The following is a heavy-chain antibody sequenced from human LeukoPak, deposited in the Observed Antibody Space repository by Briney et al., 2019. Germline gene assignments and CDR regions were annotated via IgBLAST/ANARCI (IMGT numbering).Heavy chain of an antibody. J-gene: IGHJ3*02. D-gene: IGHD3/OR15-3a*01. V-gene: IGHV1-24*01. Sequence: GSVKVSCKVSGYTFTELAMHWVRQAPGKGLEWMGGFDPEDGETIYAQKFQGRVTMTEDTSTDTAYMELSSLRSEDTAVYYCATVFVGLLKADDAFDIWGQGTTVTVSS. CDR1: GYTFTELA. CDR3: ATVFVGLLKADDAFDI. CDR2: FDPEDGET.